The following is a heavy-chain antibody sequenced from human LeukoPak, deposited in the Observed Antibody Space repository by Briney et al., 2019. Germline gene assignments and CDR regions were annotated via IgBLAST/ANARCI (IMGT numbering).Heavy chain of an antibody. CDR2: INPNSGGT. CDR3: ARDVRYCSGGSCPIFDY. J-gene: IGHJ4*02. CDR1: GYTFTGYY. Sequence: ASVKVSCKASGYTFTGYYMHWVRQAPGQGLEWMGRINPNSGGTNYAQKFQGRVTMTRDTSISTAYMELSRLRSDDTAVYYCARDVRYCSGGSCPIFDYWGQGTLVTVSS. V-gene: IGHV1-2*06. D-gene: IGHD2-15*01.